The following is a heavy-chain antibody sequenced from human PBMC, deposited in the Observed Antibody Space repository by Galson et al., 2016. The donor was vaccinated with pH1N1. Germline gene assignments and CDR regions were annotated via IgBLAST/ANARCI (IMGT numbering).Heavy chain of an antibody. CDR2: IFPGDSDT. J-gene: IGHJ6*03. CDR3: ARSPADPGYSYYYMDV. CDR1: GYSFTSYW. V-gene: IGHV5-51*03. Sequence: QSGAEVKKPGESLKISCKGSGYSFTSYWIGWVRQMPGKGLEWMGIIFPGDSDTRYSPSSQGQVTISADKSISTAYLQWNSLRASDTAVYYCARSPADPGYSYYYMDVWGKGTTVSVSS. D-gene: IGHD2-21*01.